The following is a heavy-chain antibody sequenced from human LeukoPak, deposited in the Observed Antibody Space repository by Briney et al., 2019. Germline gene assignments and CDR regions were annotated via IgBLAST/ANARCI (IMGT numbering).Heavy chain of an antibody. D-gene: IGHD6-13*01. CDR1: GYTFTSYG. CDR3: ARGSSSWWWFDP. Sequence: ASVKVSRKASGYTFTSYGISWVRPAPGQGLEWMGWISAYNGNTNYAQKLQGRVTMTTDTSTSTAYMELRSLRSDDTAVYYCARGSSSWWWFDPWGQGTLVTVSS. V-gene: IGHV1-18*01. J-gene: IGHJ5*02. CDR2: ISAYNGNT.